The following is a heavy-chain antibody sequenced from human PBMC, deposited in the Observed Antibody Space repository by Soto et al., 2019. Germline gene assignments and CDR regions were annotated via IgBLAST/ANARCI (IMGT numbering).Heavy chain of an antibody. D-gene: IGHD2-15*01. CDR1: GGSINSGGYY. V-gene: IGHV4-31*03. CDR3: ARLFRGYCNGGRCLGGFDP. Sequence: QVQLQESGPGLVKPSQTLSLTCTVSGGSINSGGYYWSWIRQHPGKGLERIGYIYYSGSTYYNPSLNSRVTISVDTSKNQVSLQLNSVTAAETAVYDCARLFRGYCNGGRCLGGFDPWGQGNLVTVSS. CDR2: IYYSGST. J-gene: IGHJ5*02.